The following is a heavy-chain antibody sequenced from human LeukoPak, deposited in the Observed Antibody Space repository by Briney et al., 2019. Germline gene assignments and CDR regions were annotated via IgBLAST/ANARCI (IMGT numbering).Heavy chain of an antibody. Sequence: GGSLRLSCAASGFTFSSYNMNWVRQAPGQGLEWVSSITSGSSYIYYADSVKGRFTISRDNSKNTLYLQMNSLRAEDTAVYYCAKEIWPTVTTPGWTYFDYWGQGALVTVSS. CDR2: ITSGSSYI. J-gene: IGHJ4*02. CDR3: AKEIWPTVTTPGWTYFDY. CDR1: GFTFSSYN. V-gene: IGHV3-21*01. D-gene: IGHD4-17*01.